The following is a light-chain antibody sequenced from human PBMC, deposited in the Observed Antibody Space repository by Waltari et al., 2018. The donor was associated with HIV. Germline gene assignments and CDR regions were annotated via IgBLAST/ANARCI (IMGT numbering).Light chain of an antibody. CDR3: AAWDDSLSGLHWV. J-gene: IGLJ3*02. CDR2: RNN. V-gene: IGLV1-47*01. Sequence: QSVLTQPPSASGTPGQRVTIPCSGRSSNIGSNYVYWYQQLPGTAPKLLIYRNNQRPSGVPDRFSGSKSGTSASLAISGLRSEDEADYYCAAWDDSLSGLHWVFGGGTKLTVL. CDR1: SSNIGSNY.